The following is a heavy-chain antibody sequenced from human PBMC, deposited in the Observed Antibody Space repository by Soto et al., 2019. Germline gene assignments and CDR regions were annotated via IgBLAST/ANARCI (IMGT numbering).Heavy chain of an antibody. V-gene: IGHV3-23*01. D-gene: IGHD6-6*01. CDR1: GFTFSSYA. CDR2: ISGSGGST. Sequence: PGGSLRLSCAASGFTFSSYAMSWVRQAPGKGLEWVSAISGSGGSTYYADSVKGRFTISRDNSKNTLYLQMNSLRAEDTAVYYCAKDRGSSSPKPEYFQHSGQGTLVTVSS. J-gene: IGHJ1*01. CDR3: AKDRGSSSPKPEYFQH.